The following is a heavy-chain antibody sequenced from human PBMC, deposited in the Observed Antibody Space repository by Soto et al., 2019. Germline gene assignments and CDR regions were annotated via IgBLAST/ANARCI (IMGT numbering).Heavy chain of an antibody. D-gene: IGHD6-19*01. CDR2: IYYSGST. J-gene: IGHJ4*02. CDR1: GGSISSSSYY. Sequence: QLQLQESGPGLVKPSETLSLTCTVSGGSISSSSYYWGWIRQPPGKGLEWIGRIYYSGSTYYNPSLKSRVTISVDSAKHQFPLMVISVTAADTAVSYCARHAKMYKAVARPLSGWGQGTLVTVSS. CDR3: ARHAKMYKAVARPLSG. V-gene: IGHV4-39*01.